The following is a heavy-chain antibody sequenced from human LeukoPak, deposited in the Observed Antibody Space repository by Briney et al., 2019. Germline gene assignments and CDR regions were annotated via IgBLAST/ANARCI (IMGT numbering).Heavy chain of an antibody. V-gene: IGHV1-8*01. D-gene: IGHD3-10*01. CDR2: MNPNSGNT. CDR1: GYTFTSYD. Sequence: HGASVKVSYKASGYTFTSYDINWVRQATGQGLEWMGWMNPNSGNTGYAQKFQGRVTMTRNTSISTAYMELSSLRSEDTAVYYCARGLSRILCFGEYNFDYWGQGTLVTVSS. J-gene: IGHJ4*02. CDR3: ARGLSRILCFGEYNFDY.